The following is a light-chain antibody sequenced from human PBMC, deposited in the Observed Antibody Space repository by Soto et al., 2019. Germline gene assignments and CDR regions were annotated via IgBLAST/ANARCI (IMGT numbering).Light chain of an antibody. V-gene: IGKV1-39*01. J-gene: IGKJ5*01. CDR2: AAS. CDR1: PAIASF. CDR3: QQSYRTPIT. Sequence: IQLTQSPSSLSASVGDRVTITCRASPAIASFLAWYQHKPGKAPEVLIYAASNLQSGVPSRFSGSGSGTDFTLTISSLQPADSATYYCQQSYRTPITFGQGTRLEIK.